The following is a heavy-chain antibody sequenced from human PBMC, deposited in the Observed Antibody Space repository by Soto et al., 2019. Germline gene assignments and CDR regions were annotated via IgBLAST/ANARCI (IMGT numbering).Heavy chain of an antibody. CDR3: ARDVKLRYFDWLSQGADAFDI. V-gene: IGHV3-21*01. Sequence: AGSLRLSCAASGFTFSSYSMNWVRQGPGKGLEWVSSISSSSSYIYYADSVKGRFTISRDNAKNSLYLQMNSLRAEDTAVYYCARDVKLRYFDWLSQGADAFDIWGQGTMVTVSS. CDR1: GFTFSSYS. D-gene: IGHD3-9*01. CDR2: ISSSSSYI. J-gene: IGHJ3*02.